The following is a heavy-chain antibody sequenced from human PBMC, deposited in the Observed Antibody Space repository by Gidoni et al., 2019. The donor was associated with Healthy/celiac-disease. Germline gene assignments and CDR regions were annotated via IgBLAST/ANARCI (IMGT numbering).Heavy chain of an antibody. CDR3: ARHEKWGRYYYYGMDV. J-gene: IGHJ6*02. CDR1: GGSISSSSYY. CDR2: IYYRGST. D-gene: IGHD3-16*01. Sequence: QLQLQESGPGLVKPSETLSLTCTVSGGSISSSSYYWGWIRQPPGKGLEWIGSIYYRGSTSYNPSLKSRVTISVDTSKNQFSLKLSSVTAADTAVYYCARHEKWGRYYYYGMDVWGQGTTVTVSS. V-gene: IGHV4-39*01.